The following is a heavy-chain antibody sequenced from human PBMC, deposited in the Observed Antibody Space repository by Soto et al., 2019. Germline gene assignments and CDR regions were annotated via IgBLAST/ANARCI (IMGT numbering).Heavy chain of an antibody. CDR2: IYYSGST. V-gene: IGHV4-59*01. CDR1: GGSISGYY. Sequence: SETLSPTCTVSGGSISGYYWLWIRQPPGKGLEWIGYIYYSGSTNYNPSLKSRVTISVDTSKNQFSLKLSSVTAADTAVYYCARAYYGPPQAAFDIWGQGTMVTVSS. D-gene: IGHD3-10*01. CDR3: ARAYYGPPQAAFDI. J-gene: IGHJ3*02.